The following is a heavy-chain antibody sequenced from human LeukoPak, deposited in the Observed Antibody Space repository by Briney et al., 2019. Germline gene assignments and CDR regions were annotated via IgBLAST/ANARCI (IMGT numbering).Heavy chain of an antibody. Sequence: GGSLRLSCAASGFTFSSYSMNWVRQAPGKGLEWVSSISSSSSYIYYADSVKGRFTISRDNAKNSLYLQMNSLRAEDTALYYCARESGHTISFDYWGQGTLVTVSS. V-gene: IGHV3-21*04. CDR3: ARESGHTISFDY. D-gene: IGHD3-9*01. CDR1: GFTFSSYS. J-gene: IGHJ4*02. CDR2: ISSSSSYI.